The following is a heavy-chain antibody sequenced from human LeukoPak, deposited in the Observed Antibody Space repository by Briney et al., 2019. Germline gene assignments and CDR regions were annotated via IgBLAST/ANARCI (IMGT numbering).Heavy chain of an antibody. J-gene: IGHJ6*02. CDR1: GGSISSYY. CDR3: ARFSPWTGAPVYGMDV. V-gene: IGHV4-59*01. CDR2: IYYSGST. D-gene: IGHD3/OR15-3a*01. Sequence: PSETLSLTCTVSGGSISSYYWSWIRQPPGKGLEWIGYIYYSGSTNYNPSLKSRVTISVDTSKNQFSLKLSSVTAADTAVYYCARFSPWTGAPVYGMDVWGQGTTVTVSS.